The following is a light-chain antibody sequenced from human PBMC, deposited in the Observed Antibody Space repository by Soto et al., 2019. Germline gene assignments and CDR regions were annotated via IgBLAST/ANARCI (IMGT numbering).Light chain of an antibody. V-gene: IGKV3-20*01. J-gene: IGKJ5*01. CDR2: GAS. CDR3: QHYGASPIA. CDR1: QSVSSR. Sequence: EIVLTQSPGTLSLSPGERATLSCRASQSVSSRLAWYQQKPGQAPRLLISGASSRATGIPDRFSGSGSVTDFSLTIDRLEPEDFALYYCQHYGASPIAFGQGTRLEIK.